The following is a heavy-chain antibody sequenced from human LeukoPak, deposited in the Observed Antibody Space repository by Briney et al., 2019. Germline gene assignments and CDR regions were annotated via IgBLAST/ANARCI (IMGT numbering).Heavy chain of an antibody. CDR2: ISGSGGST. CDR3: ASLSSRHDY. J-gene: IGHJ4*02. CDR1: GFTFSSYA. D-gene: IGHD6-13*01. V-gene: IGHV3-23*01. Sequence: GGSLRLSCAASGFTFSSYAMSWVRQAPGKGLEWVSAISGSGGSTYYADSVKGRFTISRDNAKNSLYLQMNSLRDEDTAVYYCASLSSRHDYWGQGTLVTVSS.